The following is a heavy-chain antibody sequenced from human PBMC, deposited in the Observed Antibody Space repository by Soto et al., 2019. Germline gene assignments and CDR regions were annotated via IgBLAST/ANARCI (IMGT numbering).Heavy chain of an antibody. CDR1: GYTLTELS. D-gene: IGHD2-2*01. CDR3: ATLYCSSTSCFNYYYYGMDV. J-gene: IGHJ6*02. CDR2: FDPEDGET. V-gene: IGHV1-24*01. Sequence: ASLKVSCKVSGYTLTELSMHWVRQAPGKGLEWMGGFDPEDGETIYAQKFQGRVTMTEDTSTDTAYMELSSLRSEDTAVYYCATLYCSSTSCFNYYYYGMDVWGQGTTVTVSS.